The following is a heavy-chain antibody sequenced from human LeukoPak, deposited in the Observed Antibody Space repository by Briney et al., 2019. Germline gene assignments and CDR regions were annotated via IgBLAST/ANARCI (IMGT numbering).Heavy chain of an antibody. J-gene: IGHJ1*01. CDR3: ARRRYYDGSGYLE. CDR2: IYYSGRT. D-gene: IGHD3-22*01. V-gene: IGHV4-39*01. Sequence: PSETLSLTCSVSGDSISRSDSYWDWIRQPPGKGLEWIGTIYYSGRTYYSPSLNSRVTMSVDTSNNQFSLNLRSVTAADTAVYYCARRRYYDGSGYLEWGRGTLLRVSS. CDR1: GDSISRSDSY.